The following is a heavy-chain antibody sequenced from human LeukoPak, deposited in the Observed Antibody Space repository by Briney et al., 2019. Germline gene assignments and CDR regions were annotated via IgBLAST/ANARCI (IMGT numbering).Heavy chain of an antibody. CDR3: ARGPIQLWIHNAMDV. Sequence: GGSLRLSCRGSGFTFGDHAMSWVRHAPGKGLEWVGFIRSKAYRGTTEYAASVKDRFTISRDDSASIVYLQMNSLRIEDTAVYYCARGPIQLWIHNAMDVWGQGTTVTVSS. D-gene: IGHD5-18*01. V-gene: IGHV3-49*04. J-gene: IGHJ6*02. CDR2: IRSKAYRGTT. CDR1: GFTFGDHA.